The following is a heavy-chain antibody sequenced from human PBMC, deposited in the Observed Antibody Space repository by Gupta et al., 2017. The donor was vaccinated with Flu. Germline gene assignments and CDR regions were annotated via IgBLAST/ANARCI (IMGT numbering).Heavy chain of an antibody. Sequence: QVQLQESGPGLVKPSQTLSLTCTVSGGSISSGGYYWSWLRQHPGKGLEWIGYIYYSGSTYYNPSLKSRVTISVDTSKNQFSLKLSSVTAADTAVYYCASTLRGYCSGGSCYPHWFDPWGQGTLVTVSS. V-gene: IGHV4-31*03. CDR3: ASTLRGYCSGGSCYPHWFDP. D-gene: IGHD2-15*01. CDR1: GGSISSGGYY. J-gene: IGHJ5*02. CDR2: IYYSGST.